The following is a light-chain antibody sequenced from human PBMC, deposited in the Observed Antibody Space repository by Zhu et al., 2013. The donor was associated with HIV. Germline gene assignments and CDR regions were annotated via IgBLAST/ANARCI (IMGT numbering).Light chain of an antibody. J-gene: IGLJ1*01. Sequence: NFMLTQPHSVSESPGKTIVISCTRTSGSIASSSVQWYQQRPGGAPTTVIYENNQRPSGISARFSASIDTSSNSASLIISGLRTEDEADYFCQSSDGTLLFVFGTGTQV. CDR1: SGSIASSS. CDR3: QSSDGTLLFV. CDR2: ENN. V-gene: IGLV6-57*04.